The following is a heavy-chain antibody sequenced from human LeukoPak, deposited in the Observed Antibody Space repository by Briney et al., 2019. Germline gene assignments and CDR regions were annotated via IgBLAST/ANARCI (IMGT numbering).Heavy chain of an antibody. Sequence: GGSLRLSCAASGFTFSSYWMHWVRQAPGKGLVWVSRINTDGCSTSYADSVKGRFTISRDNAKNTLYLQMNSLRAEDTAVYYCASRRVWTSHAFDIWGQGTMVTVSS. J-gene: IGHJ3*02. CDR2: INTDGCST. D-gene: IGHD3/OR15-3a*01. CDR1: GFTFSSYW. CDR3: ASRRVWTSHAFDI. V-gene: IGHV3-74*01.